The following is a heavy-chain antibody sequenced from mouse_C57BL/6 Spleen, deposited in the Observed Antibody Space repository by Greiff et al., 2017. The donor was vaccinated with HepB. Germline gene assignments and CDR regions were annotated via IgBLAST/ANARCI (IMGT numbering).Heavy chain of an antibody. J-gene: IGHJ4*01. CDR1: GFTFSDYG. Sequence: DVHLVESGGGLVKPGGSLKLSCAASGFTFSDYGMHWVRQAPEKGLEWVAYISSGSSTIYYADTVKGRFTISRDNAKNTLFLQMTSLRSEDTAMYYCARGVTTVVAPSMDYWGQGTSVTVSS. CDR3: ARGVTTVVAPSMDY. V-gene: IGHV5-17*01. CDR2: ISSGSSTI. D-gene: IGHD1-1*01.